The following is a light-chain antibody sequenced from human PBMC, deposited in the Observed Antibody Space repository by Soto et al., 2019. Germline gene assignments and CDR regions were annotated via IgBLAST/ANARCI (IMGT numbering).Light chain of an antibody. CDR2: KAS. Sequence: DIQMTQSPSTLSASVGDRVTITCRASQSISSWLAWYQQKPGKAPKLLIYKASSLESGVPSRFSGSGSGAEFTLTISSLQRDDFAPYYCQQGTFGQGTKVEIK. CDR3: QQGT. CDR1: QSISSW. V-gene: IGKV1-5*03. J-gene: IGKJ1*01.